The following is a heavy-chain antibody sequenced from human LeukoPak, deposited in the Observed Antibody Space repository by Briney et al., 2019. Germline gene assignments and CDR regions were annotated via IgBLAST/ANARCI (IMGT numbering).Heavy chain of an antibody. D-gene: IGHD2-15*01. Sequence: SQNLSLTCTVSAGSISSGSYYWSWIRQPAGKGLEWIGRIYTSGSTNYNPSLKSRVTISVDTSKNQFSLKLSSVTAADTAVYYCARVRCYLGFDYWGQGTLVTVSS. CDR3: ARVRCYLGFDY. J-gene: IGHJ4*02. CDR1: AGSISSGSYY. CDR2: IYTSGST. V-gene: IGHV4-61*02.